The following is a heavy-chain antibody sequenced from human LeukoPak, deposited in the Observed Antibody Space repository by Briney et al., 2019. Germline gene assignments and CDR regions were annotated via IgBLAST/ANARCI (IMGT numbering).Heavy chain of an antibody. Sequence: GGSLRLSCAAYGFTFDDYAMHWVRQAPGKGLEWVSLISGDGGTTYYADSVKGRFTISRDNRKKSLYLQMNSMRTEDTSLYDCAKDIGGLNYCGQGTLVTVSS. D-gene: IGHD6-25*01. CDR1: GFTFDDYA. J-gene: IGHJ4*02. V-gene: IGHV3-43*02. CDR3: AKDIGGLNY. CDR2: ISGDGGTT.